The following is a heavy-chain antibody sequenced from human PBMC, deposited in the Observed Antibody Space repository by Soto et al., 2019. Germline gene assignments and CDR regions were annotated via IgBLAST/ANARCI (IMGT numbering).Heavy chain of an antibody. CDR2: ISYDGSNE. Sequence: QVHLVESGGGVVQPGRSLRLSCVASGFNFDTFAMNWVRQAPGKGLEWVAVISYDGSNEFYVDSVKGRFTISRDNDKNTLHLQMNSLRPEETGEYYCAKDISGKLRFVEWYPPKGMDVWGQGTTVTVSS. J-gene: IGHJ6*02. V-gene: IGHV3-30*18. D-gene: IGHD3-3*01. CDR1: GFNFDTFA. CDR3: AKDISGKLRFVEWYPPKGMDV.